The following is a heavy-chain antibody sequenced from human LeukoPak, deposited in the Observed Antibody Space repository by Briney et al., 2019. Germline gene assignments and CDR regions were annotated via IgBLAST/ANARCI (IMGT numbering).Heavy chain of an antibody. Sequence: SETLSLTCSVSGGSISSGEKYWSWIRQPPGKGLEWIGYIYYSGRTYYNPSLKSRVTISVDTSKNQFSLKLSSVTAADTAMYYCARDHSSGWYRGAFDIWGQGTRLTVSS. CDR1: GGSISSGEKY. J-gene: IGHJ3*02. CDR2: IYYSGRT. CDR3: ARDHSSGWYRGAFDI. V-gene: IGHV4-30-4*02. D-gene: IGHD6-19*01.